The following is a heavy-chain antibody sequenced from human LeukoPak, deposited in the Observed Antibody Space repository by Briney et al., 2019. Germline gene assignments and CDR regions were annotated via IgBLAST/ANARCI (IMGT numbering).Heavy chain of an antibody. CDR2: INPNSGGT. CDR3: ATRDAEYFQY. Sequence: ASVKVSCKASGYTFTGYYMHWVRQAPGHGFEWMGWINPNSGGTNYAQKFQGRVTMTRDTSITTAYMELSSLRSDDTAVYYCATRDAEYFQYWGQGTLVTVSS. J-gene: IGHJ1*01. V-gene: IGHV1-2*02. CDR1: GYTFTGYY.